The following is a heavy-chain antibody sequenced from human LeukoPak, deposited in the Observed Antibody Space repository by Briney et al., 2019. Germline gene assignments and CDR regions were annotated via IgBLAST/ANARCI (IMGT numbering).Heavy chain of an antibody. Sequence: GGSLRLSCAASGFTFRSFSMSWVRQAPGKGLEWVSAISGSGGSTYYADSVKGRFTISRDNSKNTLYLQMNSLGAEDTAVYYCAKDLGRDMIADNFDYWGQGTLVTVSS. J-gene: IGHJ4*02. CDR1: GFTFRSFS. V-gene: IGHV3-23*01. CDR2: ISGSGGST. D-gene: IGHD3-22*01. CDR3: AKDLGRDMIADNFDY.